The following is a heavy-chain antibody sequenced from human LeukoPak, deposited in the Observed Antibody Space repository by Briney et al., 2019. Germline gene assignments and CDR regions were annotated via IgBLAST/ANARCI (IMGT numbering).Heavy chain of an antibody. D-gene: IGHD3-10*01. J-gene: IGHJ4*02. CDR3: ARDRGVLPWFGELFDY. V-gene: IGHV1-2*02. Sequence: ASVKVSCKASGYTFTGYYMHWVRQAPGQGLEWMGWINPNSGGTNYAQKFQGRVTMTRDTSISTAYMELSRLRSDDTAVYYCARDRGVLPWFGELFDYWGQGTLVTVSS. CDR2: INPNSGGT. CDR1: GYTFTGYY.